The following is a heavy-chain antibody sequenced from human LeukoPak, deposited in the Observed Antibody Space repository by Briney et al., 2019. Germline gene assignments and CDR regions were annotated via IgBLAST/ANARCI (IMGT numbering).Heavy chain of an antibody. Sequence: GGSLRLSCAASGFTFSSYNMNWVRQAPGRGLEWVSSISRTGSYIYYADSVKGGFTISRDNAKNSLYLQMNSLRVEDTAVYYCARVLETDCRGGSCYSGLDYWGQGTLVTVSS. D-gene: IGHD2-15*01. CDR3: ARVLETDCRGGSCYSGLDY. V-gene: IGHV3-21*01. J-gene: IGHJ4*02. CDR2: ISRTGSYI. CDR1: GFTFSSYN.